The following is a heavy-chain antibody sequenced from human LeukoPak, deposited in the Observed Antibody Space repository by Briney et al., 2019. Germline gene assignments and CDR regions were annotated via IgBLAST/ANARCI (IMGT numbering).Heavy chain of an antibody. Sequence: GGSLRLSCAASGFSFSSYWMSWVRQAPGKGLEWVANIKQDGSEKDYVDSVKGRFTISRDNAKNSLYLQMNSLRAEDTAVYYCTRGSEGQLSWGQGTLVTVSS. V-gene: IGHV3-7*02. CDR2: IKQDGSEK. CDR1: GFSFSSYW. D-gene: IGHD2-2*01. CDR3: TRGSEGQLS. J-gene: IGHJ4*02.